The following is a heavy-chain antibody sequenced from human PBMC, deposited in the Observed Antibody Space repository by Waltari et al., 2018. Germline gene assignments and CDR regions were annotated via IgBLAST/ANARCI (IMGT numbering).Heavy chain of an antibody. CDR3: AKGKGITYYYDSSGYYPFDY. J-gene: IGHJ4*02. CDR2: ISGSGGST. D-gene: IGHD3-22*01. CDR1: GLTFSSYA. V-gene: IGHV3-23*01. Sequence: EVQLLESGGGLVQPGGSLRLSCAASGLTFSSYAMSWVRQAQGQGLEWVSAISGSGGSTYYADSVKGRFTISRDNSKNTLYLQMNSLRAEDTAVYYCAKGKGITYYYDSSGYYPFDYWGQGTLVTVSS.